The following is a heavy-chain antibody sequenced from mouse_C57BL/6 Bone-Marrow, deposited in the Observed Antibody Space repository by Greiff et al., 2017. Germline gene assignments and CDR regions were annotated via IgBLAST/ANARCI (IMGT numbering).Heavy chain of an antibody. CDR1: GYAFTNYL. CDR3: ARSKNWDSWFAY. V-gene: IGHV1-54*01. J-gene: IGHJ3*01. CDR2: INPGSGGT. Sequence: VQGVESGAELVRPGTSVKVSCKASGYAFTNYLIEWVKQRPGQGLEWIGVINPGSGGTNYNEKFKGKATLTADQSSSTAYMQLSSLTSEDSAVYFCARSKNWDSWFAYWGQGTLVTVSA. D-gene: IGHD4-1*01.